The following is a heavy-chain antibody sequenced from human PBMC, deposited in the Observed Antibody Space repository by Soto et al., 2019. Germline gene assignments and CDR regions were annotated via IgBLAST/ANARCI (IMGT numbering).Heavy chain of an antibody. CDR2: ISAYTGNT. V-gene: IGHV1-18*01. J-gene: IGHJ4*02. CDR1: GYTFTSYG. CDR3: ARRASGVDY. D-gene: IGHD2-15*01. Sequence: QVQLVQSGAEVKKPGASVKVSCQASGYTFTSYGISWVRQAPGQGLEWMGWISAYTGNTNYAQKLQGRLTMTTDTPSSTAYMELRSRRSDDTSVYYCARRASGVDYCGQGTLVIVSS.